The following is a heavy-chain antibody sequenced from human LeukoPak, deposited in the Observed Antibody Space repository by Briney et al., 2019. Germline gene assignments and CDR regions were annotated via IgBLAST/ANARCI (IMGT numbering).Heavy chain of an antibody. V-gene: IGHV4-59*01. D-gene: IGHD3-10*01. Sequence: SETLSLTCTVSGGSISSYYWSWIRQPPGKGLKWIGNIYYSGYTTYSPSLRSRVTISVDTSKNQFSLKLSSVTAADTAVYYCARTTMVRGTYYMDVWGKGTTVTVSS. CDR2: IYYSGYT. CDR1: GGSISSYY. CDR3: ARTTMVRGTYYMDV. J-gene: IGHJ6*03.